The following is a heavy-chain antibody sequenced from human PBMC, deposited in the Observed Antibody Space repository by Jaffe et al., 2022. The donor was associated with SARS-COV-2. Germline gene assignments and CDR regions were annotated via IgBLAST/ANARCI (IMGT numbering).Heavy chain of an antibody. V-gene: IGHV1-69*01. J-gene: IGHJ6*02. CDR1: GGTFSSYA. CDR2: IIPIFGTA. D-gene: IGHD1-1*01. Sequence: QVQLVQSGAEVKKPGSSVKVSCKASGGTFSSYAISWVRQAPGQGLEWMGGIIPIFGTANYAQKFQGRVTITADESTSTAYMELSSLRSEDTAVYYCARTRNWNDVWDYYYYYGMDVWGQGTTVTVSS. CDR3: ARTRNWNDVWDYYYYYGMDV.